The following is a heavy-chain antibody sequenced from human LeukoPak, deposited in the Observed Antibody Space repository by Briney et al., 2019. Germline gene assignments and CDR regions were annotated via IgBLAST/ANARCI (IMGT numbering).Heavy chain of an antibody. V-gene: IGHV5-51*01. J-gene: IGHJ3*02. D-gene: IGHD3-22*01. Sequence: GESLKISCKGSGYRFTNYWIGWVRQVPGKGLEWMGFIFPGDSDTGYRPSFQGQVTISADKSISTAYLQWSSLKASDTAMYYCATQNTNYYDSSGYPFDIWGQGTMVTVSS. CDR2: IFPGDSDT. CDR1: GYRFTNYW. CDR3: ATQNTNYYDSSGYPFDI.